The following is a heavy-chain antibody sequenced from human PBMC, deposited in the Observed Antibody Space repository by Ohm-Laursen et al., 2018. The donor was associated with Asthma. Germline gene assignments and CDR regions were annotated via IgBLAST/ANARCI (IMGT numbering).Heavy chain of an antibody. CDR2: FDPEDGET. Sequence: VASVKVSCKVSGYTLTELSMHWVRQAPGKGLEWMGGFDPEDGETIYAQKFQGRVTMTEDTSTDTAYMELSGLRSEDTAVYYCATEYRGSYGAFDIWGQGTMVTVSS. CDR3: ATEYRGSYGAFDI. V-gene: IGHV1-24*01. D-gene: IGHD1-26*01. CDR1: GYTLTELS. J-gene: IGHJ3*02.